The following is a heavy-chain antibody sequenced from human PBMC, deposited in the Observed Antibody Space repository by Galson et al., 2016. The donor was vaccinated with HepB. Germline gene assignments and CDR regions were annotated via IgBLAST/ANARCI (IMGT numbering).Heavy chain of an antibody. D-gene: IGHD3-16*01. V-gene: IGHV3-30*03. Sequence: SLRLSCAASGFTFSNYGMHWVRQPPGKGLEWLGVLSHDGSDNHYADSVRGRFTIPRDNSQNTLYLEMDSLRPDDTAVYYCAIGGQLASFDYWGQGTLVTVSS. CDR3: AIGGQLASFDY. J-gene: IGHJ4*02. CDR2: LSHDGSDN. CDR1: GFTFSNYG.